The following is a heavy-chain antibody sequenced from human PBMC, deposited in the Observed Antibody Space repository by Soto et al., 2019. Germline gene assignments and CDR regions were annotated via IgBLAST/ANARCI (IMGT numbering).Heavy chain of an antibody. V-gene: IGHV3-21*01. CDR3: ASSSYYYDSSAYYNY. Sequence: GGSLRLSCAASGFTFSSYSMNWVRQAPGKGLEWVSSISSSSSYIYYADTVKGRFNISRDNAKNSLYLQMNSLRAEDMAVYYCASSSYYYDSSAYYNYWGQGTLVTVSS. CDR2: ISSSSSYI. D-gene: IGHD3-22*01. J-gene: IGHJ4*02. CDR1: GFTFSSYS.